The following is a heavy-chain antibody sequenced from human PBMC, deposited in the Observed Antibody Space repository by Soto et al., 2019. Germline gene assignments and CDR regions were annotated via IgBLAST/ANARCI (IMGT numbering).Heavy chain of an antibody. CDR3: ARRQISPPTRGAASARGGMDV. V-gene: IGHV3-33*01. CDR2: IWNDGNGY. D-gene: IGHD6-13*01. Sequence: QVQLVESGGGVVQPGRSLRLSCAASGFNFNNYGMHWVRQAPGKGLEWVEVIWNDGNGYYYANSVKGRFTISRDNSKNTLYLHMSSLRAEDTAVYYCARRQISPPTRGAASARGGMDVWGQGTTVTVSS. CDR1: GFNFNNYG. J-gene: IGHJ6*02.